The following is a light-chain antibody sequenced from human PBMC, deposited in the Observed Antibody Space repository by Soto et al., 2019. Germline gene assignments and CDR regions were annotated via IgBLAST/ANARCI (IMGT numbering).Light chain of an antibody. CDR3: QQYGSSPIT. CDR1: QSVSGSY. Sequence: DTVLAQSPGTLDVSPRGRVSLSCVTSQSVSGSYLAWYQQRPGQAPRLLIYGASSRAAGIPDRFSCAVSGTDFPLTISRLEPEDFAVYYCQQYGSSPITFGKGTRLEIK. V-gene: IGKV3-20*01. CDR2: GAS. J-gene: IGKJ5*01.